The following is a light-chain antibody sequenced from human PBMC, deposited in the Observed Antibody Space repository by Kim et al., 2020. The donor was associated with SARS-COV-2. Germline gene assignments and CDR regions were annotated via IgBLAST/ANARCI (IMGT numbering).Light chain of an antibody. CDR1: QTLRNNY. V-gene: IGKV3-20*01. Sequence: EIVLTQSPGTLSLSPGERATLSCRASQTLRNNYLAWYQQKPGQAPRLLIYGASYRATGIPDRFSGSGSGTDFTLTISRLEPEDFAVYFCQQYAGSPYAFGQGTKLEIK. J-gene: IGKJ2*01. CDR3: QQYAGSPYA. CDR2: GAS.